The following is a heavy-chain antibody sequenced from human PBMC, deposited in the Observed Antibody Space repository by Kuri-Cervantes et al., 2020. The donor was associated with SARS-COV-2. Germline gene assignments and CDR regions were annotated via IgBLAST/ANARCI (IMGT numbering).Heavy chain of an antibody. CDR1: GGSISSYY. J-gene: IGHJ6*02. D-gene: IGHD6-13*01. CDR3: ARGGQQLVIDYGMDV. Sequence: SETLSLTCTVSGGSISSYYWSWIRQPPGKGLEWIGYIYYSGSTNYNPSLKSRVTISVDTSKNQFSLKLNSVTAADTAVYYCARGGQQLVIDYGMDVWGQGTTVTVSS. CDR2: IYYSGST. V-gene: IGHV4-59*12.